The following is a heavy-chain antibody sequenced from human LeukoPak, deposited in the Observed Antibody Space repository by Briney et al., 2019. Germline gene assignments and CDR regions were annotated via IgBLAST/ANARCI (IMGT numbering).Heavy chain of an antibody. J-gene: IGHJ5*02. Sequence: GGSLRLSCAAYGFTFSSYWMHWVRQAPGKGLVWVSRINRDGSSRSYADCVKSRVTISRDNAKNTLYLQMNRPRAEDTAVYYCASVGAWKNWFDPWGQGSLVTVSS. CDR2: INRDGSSR. D-gene: IGHD1-1*01. V-gene: IGHV3-74*01. CDR3: ASVGAWKNWFDP. CDR1: GFTFSSYW.